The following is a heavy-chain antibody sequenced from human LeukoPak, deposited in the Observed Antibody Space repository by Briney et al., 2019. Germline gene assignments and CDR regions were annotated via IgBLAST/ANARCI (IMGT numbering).Heavy chain of an antibody. CDR3: AKDWGETTIGVWYYYMDV. Sequence: VGSLRLSCAASKFTFSDYYMNWVRQAPGKGLEWVSSISSSSSYIYYADSVKGRFTISRDNSKNTLYLQMNSLRAEDTAVYYCAKDWGETTIGVWYYYMDVWGKGTTVTVSS. J-gene: IGHJ6*03. CDR2: ISSSSSYI. CDR1: KFTFSDYY. D-gene: IGHD3-16*01. V-gene: IGHV3-11*05.